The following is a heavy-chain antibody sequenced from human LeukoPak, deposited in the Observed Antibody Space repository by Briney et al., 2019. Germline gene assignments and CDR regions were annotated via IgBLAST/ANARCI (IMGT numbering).Heavy chain of an antibody. CDR2: INPSGGST. V-gene: IGHV1-46*01. CDR3: ARDWQLSSGFDY. CDR1: GYTFTSDD. Sequence: ASVKVSCKASGYTFTSDDMHWVRQAPGQGLEWMGIINPSGGSTSYAQKFQGRVTMTRDMSTSTVYMELSSLRSEDTAVYYCARDWQLSSGFDYWGQGTLVTVSS. D-gene: IGHD6-6*01. J-gene: IGHJ4*02.